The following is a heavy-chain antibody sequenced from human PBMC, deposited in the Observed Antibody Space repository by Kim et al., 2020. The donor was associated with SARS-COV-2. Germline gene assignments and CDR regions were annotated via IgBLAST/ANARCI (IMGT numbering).Heavy chain of an antibody. Sequence: GGSLRLSCTASGFTFNNYAMSWVRQAPGKGLEWVSAIVPSSDDTYHADSVKGRFTISRDNSKNTLYLQMNSLRADDAAIYYCAKGSASGRPYFFDYWGQGTLVTVSS. CDR2: IVPSSDDT. V-gene: IGHV3-23*01. CDR3: AKGSASGRPYFFDY. J-gene: IGHJ4*02. CDR1: GFTFNNYA. D-gene: IGHD6-25*01.